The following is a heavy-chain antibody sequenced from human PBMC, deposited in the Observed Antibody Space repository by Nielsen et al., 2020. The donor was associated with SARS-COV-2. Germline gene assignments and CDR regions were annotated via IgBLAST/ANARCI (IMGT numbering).Heavy chain of an antibody. Sequence: SETLSLTCTVSGGSISSYYWSWIRQPPGKGLEWIGSIYYSGSTYYNPSLKSRVTISVDTSKNQFSLKLSSVTAADTAVHYCARRCSGGSCSSGVVLLGPSPFDYWGQGTLVTVSS. CDR2: IYYSGST. CDR3: ARRCSGGSCSSGVVLLGPSPFDY. V-gene: IGHV4-39*01. D-gene: IGHD2-15*01. CDR1: GGSISSYY. J-gene: IGHJ4*02.